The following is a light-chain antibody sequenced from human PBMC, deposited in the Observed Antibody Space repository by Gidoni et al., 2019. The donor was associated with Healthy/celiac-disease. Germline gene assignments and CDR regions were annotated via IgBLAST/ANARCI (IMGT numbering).Light chain of an antibody. CDR1: SSNIGAGYD. CDR3: QSYDSSLGVV. J-gene: IGLJ2*01. V-gene: IGLV1-40*01. CDR2: GNS. Sequence: QSVLTHPPSVSGAPGQRVTISCTGSSSNIGAGYDVHWYQQLPGTAPKLPIYGNSNRPSGVPDRFSGSKSGTSASLAITGLQAEDEADYYGQSYDSSLGVVFGGGTKLTVL.